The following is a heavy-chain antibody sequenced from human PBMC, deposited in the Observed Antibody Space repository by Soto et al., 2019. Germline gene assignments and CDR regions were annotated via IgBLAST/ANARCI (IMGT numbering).Heavy chain of an antibody. CDR3: ARARGSSAFDI. CDR2: IIPILGIA. J-gene: IGHJ3*02. V-gene: IGHV1-69*02. CDR1: GGTFSSYT. D-gene: IGHD3-10*01. Sequence: QVQLVQSAAEVKKPGSSVKVSCKASGGTFSSYTISWVRQAPGQGLEWMGRIIPILGIANYAQKFQGRVTITADKSTSTAYMELSSLRSEDTVVYYCARARGSSAFDIWGQGTMVTVSS.